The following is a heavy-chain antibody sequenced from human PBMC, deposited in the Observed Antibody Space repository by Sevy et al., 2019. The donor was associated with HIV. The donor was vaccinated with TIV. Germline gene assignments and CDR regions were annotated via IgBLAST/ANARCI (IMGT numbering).Heavy chain of an antibody. CDR3: ASGVVVVITAYYYYGMDV. V-gene: IGHV1-69*13. D-gene: IGHD3-22*01. CDR2: IIPIFGTA. J-gene: IGHJ6*02. Sequence: ASVKVSCKASGGTFSSYAISWVRQAPGQGLEWMGGIIPIFGTANYAQKFQGRVTITADEFTSTAYMELSSLRSEDTAVYYCASGVVVVITAYYYYGMDVWGQGTTVTVSS. CDR1: GGTFSSYA.